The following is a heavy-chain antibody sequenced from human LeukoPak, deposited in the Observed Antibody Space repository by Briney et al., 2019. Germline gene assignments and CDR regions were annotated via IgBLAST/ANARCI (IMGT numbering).Heavy chain of an antibody. V-gene: IGHV3-23*01. D-gene: IGHD2-8*01. Sequence: GGSLRLSCVASGFSISSYALAWVRQTPGKGLEWVSAVTGGGDGTHYIDSVKGRFTISRDNSKNTIYLQMNSLRAEDTAIYYCGSDPNGDYVGALGYWGRGTLVTVSS. CDR2: VTGGGDGT. J-gene: IGHJ4*01. CDR1: GFSISSYA. CDR3: GSDPNGDYVGALGY.